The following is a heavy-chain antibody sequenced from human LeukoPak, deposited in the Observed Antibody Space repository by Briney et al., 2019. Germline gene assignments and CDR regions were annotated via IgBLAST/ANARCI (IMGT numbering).Heavy chain of an antibody. CDR1: GGTFSSYA. CDR3: ARDYGAKRVFDY. J-gene: IGHJ4*02. CDR2: IIPIFGTA. V-gene: IGHV1-69*06. Sequence: SVKVSCKASGGTFSSYAISWVRQAPGQGLEWMGGIIPIFGTANYAQKFQGRVTITADRSTSTAYMELSSLRSEDTAVYYCARDYGAKRVFDYWGQGTLVTVSS. D-gene: IGHD4/OR15-4a*01.